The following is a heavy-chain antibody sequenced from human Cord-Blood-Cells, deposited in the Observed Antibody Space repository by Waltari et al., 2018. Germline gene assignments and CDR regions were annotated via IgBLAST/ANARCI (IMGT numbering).Heavy chain of an antibody. CDR2: INPNSGGT. Sequence: HWVRQAPGQGLEWMGRINPNSGGTNYAQKFQGRVTMTRDTSISTAYMELSRLRSDDTVVYYCARVRRYCSSTSCSDAFDIWGQGTMVTVSS. V-gene: IGHV1-2*05. CDR3: ARVRRYCSSTSCSDAFDI. D-gene: IGHD2-2*01. J-gene: IGHJ3*02.